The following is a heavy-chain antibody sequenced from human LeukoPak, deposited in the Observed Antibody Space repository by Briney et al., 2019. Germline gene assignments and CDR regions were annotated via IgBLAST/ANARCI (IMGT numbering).Heavy chain of an antibody. CDR1: GFTFSSYW. CDR3: ARARGIAAAGNWFDP. CDR2: INSDGSST. V-gene: IGHV3-74*01. J-gene: IGHJ5*02. D-gene: IGHD6-13*01. Sequence: GGSLRLSCAASGFTFSSYWMHWVRQAPGKGLVWVSRINSDGSSTSYADSVKGRFTISGDNAKNTLYLQMNSLRAEDTAVYYCARARGIAAAGNWFDPWGQGTLVTVSS.